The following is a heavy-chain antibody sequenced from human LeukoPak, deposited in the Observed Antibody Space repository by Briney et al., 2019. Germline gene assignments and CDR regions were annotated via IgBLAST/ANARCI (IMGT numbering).Heavy chain of an antibody. Sequence: PSETLSLTCTVSGGSISSYYWSWIRQPAGKGLEWIGRIYTSGSTNYNPSLKSRVTMSVDTSKNQFSLKLSSVTAADTAVYYCARFGLERRLGWLDPWGQGTLVTVSS. D-gene: IGHD1-1*01. CDR3: ARFGLERRLGWLDP. CDR1: GGSISSYY. J-gene: IGHJ5*02. V-gene: IGHV4-4*07. CDR2: IYTSGST.